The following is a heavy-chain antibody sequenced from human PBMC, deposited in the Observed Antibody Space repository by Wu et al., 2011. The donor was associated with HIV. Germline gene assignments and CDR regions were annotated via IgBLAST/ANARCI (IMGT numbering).Heavy chain of an antibody. CDR3: ARGSGYHFNYNYLVV. CDR2: ILPVFDTL. D-gene: IGHD3-22*01. Sequence: QVQLVQSGAEVKKPGSSVKVSCKASGGAFTNSALSWVRQAPGQGLEWMGRILPVFDTLNYAQKFQGRVTITADKSTTTTYMELNNLRSEDTAVYYCARGSGYHFNYNYLVVWGKGTTVTVSS. J-gene: IGHJ6*03. V-gene: IGHV1-69*14. CDR1: GGAFTNSA.